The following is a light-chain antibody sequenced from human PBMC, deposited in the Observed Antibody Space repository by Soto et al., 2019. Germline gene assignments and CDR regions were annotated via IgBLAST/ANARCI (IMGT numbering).Light chain of an antibody. J-gene: IGKJ1*01. V-gene: IGKV1-39*01. CDR3: QQTYTSWT. CDR2: AAS. CDR1: QSIGNF. Sequence: DFQMTQSPSSLSASVGDRVTITCRASQSIGNFLNWYQQKPGKAPKLLISAASSLQSGVPSRFSGSGSGTDFSRTISSLQPEDFAVYYCQQTYTSWTFGQGTTVEI.